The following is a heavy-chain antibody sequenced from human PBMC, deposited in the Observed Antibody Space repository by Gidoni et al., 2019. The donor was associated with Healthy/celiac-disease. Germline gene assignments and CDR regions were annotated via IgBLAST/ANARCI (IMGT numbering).Heavy chain of an antibody. J-gene: IGHJ6*02. Sequence: QVQLQESGPGLVKPSETLSLTCTVSGGSISSYYWSWIRQPPGKGLEWIGYIYYSGSTNYNPSLKSRVTISVDTSKNQFSLKLSSVTAADTAVYYCAREVEYPRTDYYYYGMDVWGQGTTVTVSS. CDR1: GGSISSYY. CDR3: AREVEYPRTDYYYYGMDV. V-gene: IGHV4-59*01. D-gene: IGHD6-6*01. CDR2: IYYSGST.